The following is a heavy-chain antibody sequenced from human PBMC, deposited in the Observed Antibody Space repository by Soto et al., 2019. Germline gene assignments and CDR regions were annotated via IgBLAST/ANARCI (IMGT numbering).Heavy chain of an antibody. Sequence: PSETLSFTCTVSGGSISSYYWSWIRQPAGKGLEWIGRIYTSGSTNYNPSLKSRVTMSVDTSKNQLSLKLSPATAADTAVYYCGRGSTVVTPSIFGPWGQGTLVAVSS. CDR2: IYTSGST. CDR1: GGSISSYY. CDR3: GRGSTVVTPSIFGP. J-gene: IGHJ5*02. V-gene: IGHV4-4*07. D-gene: IGHD2-15*01.